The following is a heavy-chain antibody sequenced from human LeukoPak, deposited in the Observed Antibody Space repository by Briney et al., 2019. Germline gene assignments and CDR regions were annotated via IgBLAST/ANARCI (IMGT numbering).Heavy chain of an antibody. Sequence: GGSLRLSCAASGFTFSSYWMHWVRQAPGKGLMWVSRINSDGIITNYTDSVKGRFTISRDNANNTLYLQMNRLRAEDTAVYYCARVRATFSPHFDNWGQGALVTVSS. D-gene: IGHD5-12*01. CDR2: INSDGIIT. CDR1: GFTFSSYW. V-gene: IGHV3-74*01. J-gene: IGHJ4*02. CDR3: ARVRATFSPHFDN.